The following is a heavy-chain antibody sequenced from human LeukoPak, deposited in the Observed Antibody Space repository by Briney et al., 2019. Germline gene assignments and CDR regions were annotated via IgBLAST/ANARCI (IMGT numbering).Heavy chain of an antibody. CDR2: IRYDGSNK. J-gene: IGHJ6*03. CDR1: GFTFSSYG. V-gene: IGHV3-30*02. CDR3: AREKQLSGNYYYYYYMDV. Sequence: GGSLRLSCAASGFTFSSYGMHWVRQAPGKGLEWVAFIRYDGSNKYYADSVKGRFTISRDNSKNTLYLQMNSLRAEDTAVYYCAREKQLSGNYYYYYYMDVWGKGTTVTVSS. D-gene: IGHD6-6*01.